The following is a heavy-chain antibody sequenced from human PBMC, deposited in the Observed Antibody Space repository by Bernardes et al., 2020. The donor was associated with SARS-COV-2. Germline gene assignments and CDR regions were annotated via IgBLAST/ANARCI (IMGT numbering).Heavy chain of an antibody. J-gene: IGHJ5*02. V-gene: IGHV4-39*01. CDR2: IYYSGST. CDR3: ASVRGSYYQWWFDP. CDR1: GGSISSSSYY. Sequence: SETLSLTCTVSGGSISSSSYYWGWIRQPPGKGLEWIGSIYYSGSTYYNPSLKSRVTISVDTSKNQFSLKLSPVTAADTAVYYCASVRGSYYQWWFDPWGQGTLGTFSS. D-gene: IGHD3-10*01.